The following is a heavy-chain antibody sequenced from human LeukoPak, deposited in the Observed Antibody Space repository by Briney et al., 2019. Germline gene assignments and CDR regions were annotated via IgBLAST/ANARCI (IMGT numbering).Heavy chain of an antibody. CDR1: GFTFSSYA. D-gene: IGHD1-26*01. Sequence: GGSLRLSCAATGFTFSSYAMSWVRQAPGKGLEWVSAISGSGGSTYYADSVKGRFTISRDNSKNTLYLQMNSLRAEDTAVYYCHLVGATYYFDYWGQGTLVTVSS. J-gene: IGHJ4*02. CDR2: ISGSGGST. CDR3: HLVGATYYFDY. V-gene: IGHV3-23*01.